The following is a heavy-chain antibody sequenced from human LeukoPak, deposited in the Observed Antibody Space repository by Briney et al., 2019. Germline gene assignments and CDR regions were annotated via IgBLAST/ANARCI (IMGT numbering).Heavy chain of an antibody. J-gene: IGHJ6*02. CDR1: GYTLTSYY. Sequence: GASVKVSCKASGYTLTSYYMHWVRQAPGQGLEWMGIINPSGGSTSYAQKFQGRVTMTRDTSTSTVYMELSSLRSEDTAVYYCAREEIDTSDEDYYYGMDVWGQGTTVTVSS. CDR3: AREEIDTSDEDYYYGMDV. V-gene: IGHV1-46*01. CDR2: INPSGGST. D-gene: IGHD3-16*01.